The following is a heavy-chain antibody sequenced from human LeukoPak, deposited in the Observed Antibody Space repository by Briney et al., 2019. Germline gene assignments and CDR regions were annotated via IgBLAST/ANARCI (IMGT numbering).Heavy chain of an antibody. CDR3: DRASPSRGWMIGVMRGYYYSCVV. Sequence: SETLSLTCAVYGGSLSGYYWSWIRQPPGKVLEWIGEINYSGSTSYNPSLKSQVTISEATSKNQFSLKLRSVPDADTGVYCCDRASPSRGWMIGVMRGYYYSCVVCGKGATGTVSS. CDR2: INYSGST. CDR1: GGSLSGYY. V-gene: IGHV4-34*01. J-gene: IGHJ6*03. D-gene: IGHD3-22*01.